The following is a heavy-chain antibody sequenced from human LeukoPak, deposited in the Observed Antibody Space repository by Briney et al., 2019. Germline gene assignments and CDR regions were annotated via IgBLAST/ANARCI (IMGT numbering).Heavy chain of an antibody. D-gene: IGHD3-16*02. CDR2: ISSSSSTI. CDR3: ARDLGVRDYVWGSYRYTPFDY. J-gene: IGHJ4*02. CDR1: GFTFSSYS. V-gene: IGHV3-48*01. Sequence: GGSLRLSCAASGFTFSSYSMNWVRQAPGKGLEWVSYISSSSSTIYYADSVKGRFTISRDNAKNSLYLQMNSLRAEDTAVYYCARDLGVRDYVWGSYRYTPFDYWGQGTLVTVPS.